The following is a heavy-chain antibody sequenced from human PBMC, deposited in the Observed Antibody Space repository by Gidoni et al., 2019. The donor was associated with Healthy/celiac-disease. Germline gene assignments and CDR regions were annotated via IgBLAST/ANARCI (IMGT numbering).Heavy chain of an antibody. J-gene: IGHJ3*02. V-gene: IGHV3-21*01. CDR3: ARQPAHDYGDYVDAFDI. D-gene: IGHD4-17*01. Sequence: EVQLVESGGGLVKPGGSMSLSCAASGFTFSSYSMNWVRQAPGKGLEWVSSMSSSSSYIYHADSVKGRFTISRDNAKNSLYLQMNSLRAEDTAVYYCARQPAHDYGDYVDAFDIWGQGTMVTVSS. CDR1: GFTFSSYS. CDR2: MSSSSSYI.